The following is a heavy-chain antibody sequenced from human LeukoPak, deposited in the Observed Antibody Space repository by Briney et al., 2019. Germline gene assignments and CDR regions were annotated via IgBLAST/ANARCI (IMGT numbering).Heavy chain of an antibody. J-gene: IGHJ4*02. CDR2: ISSSSSYI. CDR3: ARDSDTMIVVVIYFDY. V-gene: IGHV3-21*01. CDR1: GFTFSSYS. D-gene: IGHD3-22*01. Sequence: PGGSLRLSCAASGFTFSSYSMNWVRQAPGKGLEWVSSISSSSSYIYYADSVKGRFTISRDNAKNSLYLQMNSLRAEDTAVYYCARDSDTMIVVVIYFDYWGQATMV.